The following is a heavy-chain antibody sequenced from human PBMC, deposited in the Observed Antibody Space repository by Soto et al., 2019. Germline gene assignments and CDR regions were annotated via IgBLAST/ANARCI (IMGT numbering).Heavy chain of an antibody. CDR1: GFTFSSYG. D-gene: IGHD1-26*01. V-gene: IGHV3-33*01. CDR3: ARGRYGGSPDY. J-gene: IGHJ4*02. Sequence: QVQLVESGGGVVQPGRSLRLSCAASGFTFSSYGMHWVRQAPGKGLEWVAVIWYDGSNKYYADSVKGRFTISRDNSKNTLYLQMNSLRAEDTAVYYCARGRYGGSPDYWGQGTLVTVSS. CDR2: IWYDGSNK.